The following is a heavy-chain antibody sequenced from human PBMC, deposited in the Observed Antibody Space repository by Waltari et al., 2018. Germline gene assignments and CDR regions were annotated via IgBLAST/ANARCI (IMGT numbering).Heavy chain of an antibody. J-gene: IGHJ4*02. Sequence: QVQLQESGPGLVTPSETLSLTCTVSGGSINSYYWSWIRQPPGKGLEWIGYIYYSGSTNHNPSLKSRVTISVDTSKNQFSLKLSSVTAADTAMYYCAKGGYSFGLWGQGTLVTVSS. V-gene: IGHV4-59*01. CDR2: IYYSGST. CDR3: AKGGYSFGL. D-gene: IGHD5-18*01. CDR1: GGSINSYY.